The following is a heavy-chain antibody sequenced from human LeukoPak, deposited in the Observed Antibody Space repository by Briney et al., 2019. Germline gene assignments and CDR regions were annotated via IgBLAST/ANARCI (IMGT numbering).Heavy chain of an antibody. CDR2: IYYSGST. Sequence: SETLPLTCTVSGGSISSYYWSWIRQPPGKGLEWIGYIYYSGSTNYNPSLKSRVTISVDTSKNQFSLKLSSVTAADTAVYYCARDGPRYSSGWPYPFDYWGQGTLVTVSS. J-gene: IGHJ4*02. CDR3: ARDGPRYSSGWPYPFDY. CDR1: GGSISSYY. D-gene: IGHD6-19*01. V-gene: IGHV4-59*01.